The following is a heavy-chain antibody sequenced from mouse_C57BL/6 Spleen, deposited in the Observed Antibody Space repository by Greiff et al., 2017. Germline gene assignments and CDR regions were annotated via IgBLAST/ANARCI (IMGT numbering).Heavy chain of an antibody. J-gene: IGHJ3*01. CDR1: GYTFTSYW. V-gene: IGHV1-52*01. D-gene: IGHD1-1*01. CDR2: IDPSDSAT. Sequence: QVQLQQPGAELVRPGSSVKLSCKASGYTFTSYWMHWVKQRPIQGLEWIGNIDPSDSATHYNQKFKDKATLTVDNSSSTAYMQLSSLTSEDSAVYYCASGDLLLRGGFAYWGQGTLVTVSA. CDR3: ASGDLLLRGGFAY.